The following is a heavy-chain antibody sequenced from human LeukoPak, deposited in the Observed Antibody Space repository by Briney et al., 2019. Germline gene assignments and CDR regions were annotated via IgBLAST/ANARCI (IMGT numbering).Heavy chain of an antibody. Sequence: GGSLRLSCAASGFTFSSYAMSWVRQAPGKGLEGVSSITSRGAATYYADSVKGRFTISRDNSDNTLYLQMNSLRAEDTAVYYCAKDRPNYYGSNGHYYKLNGYCWGQGTLVTVSS. V-gene: IGHV3-23*01. CDR2: ITSRGAAT. J-gene: IGHJ4*02. CDR3: AKDRPNYYGSNGHYYKLNGYC. CDR1: GFTFSSYA. D-gene: IGHD3-22*01.